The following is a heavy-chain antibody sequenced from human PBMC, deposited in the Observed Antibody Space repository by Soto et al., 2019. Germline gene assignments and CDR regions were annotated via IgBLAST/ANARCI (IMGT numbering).Heavy chain of an antibody. CDR2: FDPEDGET. CDR1: GYTLTELS. V-gene: IGHV1-24*01. CDR3: ATYRLSQAPWELELDY. J-gene: IGHJ4*02. D-gene: IGHD1-26*01. Sequence: QVQLVQSGAEVKKPGAPVKVSSKVSGYTLTELSMHWVRQAPGKGLEWMGGFDPEDGETIYAQKFQGRVTMTEDTSTDTAYMELSSLRSEETAVYYCATYRLSQAPWELELDYWVQGTLVTVSS.